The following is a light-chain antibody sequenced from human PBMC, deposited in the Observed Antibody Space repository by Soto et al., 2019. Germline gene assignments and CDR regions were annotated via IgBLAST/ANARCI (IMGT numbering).Light chain of an antibody. CDR2: GAS. Sequence: EMVMTQSPATLSVSPGERATLSCRASQSVNSNLAWYQQKPGQAPRLLIYGASTRATGIPARFSGSGSGAEFTLTISSLQSEYFAVYYCQQYNNWPPLTFGGGTKVEIK. CDR3: QQYNNWPPLT. V-gene: IGKV3-15*01. CDR1: QSVNSN. J-gene: IGKJ4*01.